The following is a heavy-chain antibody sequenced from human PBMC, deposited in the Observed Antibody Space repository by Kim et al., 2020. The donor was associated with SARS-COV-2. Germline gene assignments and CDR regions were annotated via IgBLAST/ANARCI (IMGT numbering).Heavy chain of an antibody. D-gene: IGHD3-22*01. J-gene: IGHJ4*02. CDR1: GFTFKSYA. CDR2: ISYDGGDK. Sequence: GGSLRLSCAASGFTFKSYAMHWVRQTPGKGLDWVAIISYDGGDKKYSDSVKGRFTISRDNSKNTVYLQMNSLRAEDTAVYYCAREGQFYDSSGYYYEIDYWGQGPLVTVSS. V-gene: IGHV3-33*05. CDR3: AREGQFYDSSGYYYEIDY.